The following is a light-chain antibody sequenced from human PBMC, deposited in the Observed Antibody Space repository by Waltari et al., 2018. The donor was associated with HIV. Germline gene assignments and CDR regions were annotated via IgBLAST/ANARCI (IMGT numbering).Light chain of an antibody. Sequence: QSALTQPHSVSGSPGQSLTISCPGTSSDVDTFVSWYQPHPGKAPQVIIYNGNNRPSGVPDRFAGSKSGNTAFLTISGLQAEDEAEYHCCSHAGNFIFAFGTGTKVTVL. J-gene: IGLJ1*01. CDR1: SSDVDTF. CDR2: NGN. CDR3: CSHAGNFIFA. V-gene: IGLV2-11*01.